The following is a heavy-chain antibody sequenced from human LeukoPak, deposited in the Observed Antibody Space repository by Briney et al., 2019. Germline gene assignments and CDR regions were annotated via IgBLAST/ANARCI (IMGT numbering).Heavy chain of an antibody. V-gene: IGHV3-15*01. CDR3: TTDLWFGEFDAFDI. D-gene: IGHD3-10*01. CDR1: GFTFSNAW. Sequence: GGSLRLSCAASGFTFSNAWMSWVRQAPGKGLEWVGRIKSKTDGGTTDYAAPVKGRFTISRDDSKNTLYLQMNSLKTEDTAVYYCTTDLWFGEFDAFDIWGQGTMVTVSS. J-gene: IGHJ3*02. CDR2: IKSKTDGGTT.